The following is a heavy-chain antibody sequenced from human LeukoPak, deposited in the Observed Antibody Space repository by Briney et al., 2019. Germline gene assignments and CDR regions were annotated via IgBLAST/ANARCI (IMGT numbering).Heavy chain of an antibody. CDR2: INHSGST. CDR3: ARDARERYCSSSSCSIDYMDV. CDR1: GGSISSSSYY. J-gene: IGHJ6*03. Sequence: PSETLSLTCTVSGGSISSSSYYWSWIRQPPGKGLEWIGEINHSGSTNYNPSLKSRVTISVDTSKNQFSLKLSSVTAADTAVYYCARDARERYCSSSSCSIDYMDVWGKGTTVTISS. V-gene: IGHV4-39*07. D-gene: IGHD2-2*01.